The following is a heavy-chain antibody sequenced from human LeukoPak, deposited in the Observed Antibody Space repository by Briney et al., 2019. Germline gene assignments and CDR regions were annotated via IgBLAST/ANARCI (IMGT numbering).Heavy chain of an antibody. J-gene: IGHJ5*02. V-gene: IGHV3-48*03. CDR1: GFTFSDYE. CDR2: ISSTANTM. CDR3: ARAPTFAGKNWFDP. D-gene: IGHD6-13*01. Sequence: PGGSLRLSCAASGFTFSDYEMNWVRQAPEKGLEWVACISSTANTMYYVESVRGRFTISRDNAKSSLYLQMSSLRAEDTAIYYCARAPTFAGKNWFDPWGQGTLVTVSS.